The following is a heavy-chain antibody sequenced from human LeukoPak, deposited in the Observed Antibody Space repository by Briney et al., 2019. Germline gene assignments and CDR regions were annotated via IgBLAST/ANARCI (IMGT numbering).Heavy chain of an antibody. J-gene: IGHJ4*02. CDR3: ARVGPYYGSGSFDY. Sequence: PSETLSLTCTVSGGSISSYYWSWIRQPAGKGLEWIGRIYTSGSTKYNPSLKSRVTISIDMSKNQFSLTLSSVTAADTAVYYCARVGPYYGSGSFDYWGQGTLITVSS. CDR1: GGSISSYY. D-gene: IGHD3-10*01. V-gene: IGHV4-4*07. CDR2: IYTSGST.